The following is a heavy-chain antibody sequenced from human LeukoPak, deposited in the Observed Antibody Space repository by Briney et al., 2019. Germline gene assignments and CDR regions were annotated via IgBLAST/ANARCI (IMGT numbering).Heavy chain of an antibody. CDR2: ISQDSYNK. CDR3: AREFDAFDI. V-gene: IGHV3-30*04. Sequence: GGSLRLSRAASGFTFSTLVMHWVRQAPGKGLEWVAGISQDSYNKYYADSVKGRFTISRDNSKNTLDLQMNSLRAEDTAVYHCAREFDAFDIWGQGTLVTVSS. CDR1: GFTFSTLV. J-gene: IGHJ3*02.